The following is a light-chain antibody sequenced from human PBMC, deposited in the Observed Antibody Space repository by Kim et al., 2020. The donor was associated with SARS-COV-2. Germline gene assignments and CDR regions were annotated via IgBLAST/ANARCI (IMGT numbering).Light chain of an antibody. CDR3: AVWDESLSGWV. Sequence: GQMITISVSRSNSNIGSDYVYGYQQLPGTAPKLVIYRNSQRPSGVPERFSGSKSGTSASLAINGLRFEDEAEYYCAVWDESLSGWVFGGGTQLTVL. J-gene: IGLJ3*02. CDR1: NSNIGSDY. CDR2: RNS. V-gene: IGLV1-47*01.